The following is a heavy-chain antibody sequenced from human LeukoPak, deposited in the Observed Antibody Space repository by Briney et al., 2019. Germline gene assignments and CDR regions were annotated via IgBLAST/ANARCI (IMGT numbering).Heavy chain of an antibody. D-gene: IGHD2-2*01. Sequence: ASVKVSCKASGYTFTGYYMLWVRQAPGQGLEWMGWINPNSGGTNYAQKFQGRVTMTRDTSISTAYMELSRLRSDDTAVYYCARDPTSWYSYYYMDVWGKGTTVTISS. CDR2: INPNSGGT. CDR3: ARDPTSWYSYYYMDV. V-gene: IGHV1-2*02. CDR1: GYTFTGYY. J-gene: IGHJ6*03.